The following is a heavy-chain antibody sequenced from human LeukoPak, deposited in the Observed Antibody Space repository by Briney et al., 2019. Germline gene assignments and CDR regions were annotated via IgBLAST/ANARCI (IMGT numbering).Heavy chain of an antibody. CDR2: ISGGST. CDR3: TTDHTPINIVVLQPFDP. V-gene: IGHV3-38-3*01. D-gene: IGHD2-2*01. Sequence: GGSLRLSCAASGFTFSSYAMSWVRQAPGKGLEWVSSISGGSTYYADSRKGRFTISRDNSKNTLYLQMNSLKTEDTAVYYCTTDHTPINIVVLQPFDPWGQGTLVTVSS. J-gene: IGHJ5*02. CDR1: GFTFSSYA.